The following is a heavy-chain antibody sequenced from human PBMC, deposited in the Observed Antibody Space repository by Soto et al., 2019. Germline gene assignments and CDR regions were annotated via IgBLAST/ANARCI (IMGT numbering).Heavy chain of an antibody. CDR3: AKKKSYYDSSGLAPRNFNWFAP. J-gene: IGHJ5*02. CDR1: GFTFSSYA. CDR2: ISGSGGST. D-gene: IGHD3-22*01. V-gene: IGHV3-23*01. Sequence: PGGSLRLSCAASGFTFSSYAMSWVRQAPGKGLEWVSAISGSGGSTYYADSVKGRFTISRDNSKNTLYLQMNSLRAEDTAVYYCAKKKSYYDSSGLAPRNFNWFAPWGQGTLVTVPS.